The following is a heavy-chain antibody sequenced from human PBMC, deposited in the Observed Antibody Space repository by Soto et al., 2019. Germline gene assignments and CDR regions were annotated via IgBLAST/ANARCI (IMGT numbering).Heavy chain of an antibody. CDR3: AKDRRGRPNSGAAGDFDY. V-gene: IGHV3-23*01. CDR2: ISGSGGTT. CDR1: GFTFSSYA. Sequence: GGSLRLSCAASGFTFSSYAMSWVRQAPGKGLEWVSAISGSGGTTYYADSVKGRFTISRDNSKNTLYLQMNSLRAEDTAIYYCAKDRRGRPNSGAAGDFDYWGQGTLVTVSS. J-gene: IGHJ4*02. D-gene: IGHD1-26*01.